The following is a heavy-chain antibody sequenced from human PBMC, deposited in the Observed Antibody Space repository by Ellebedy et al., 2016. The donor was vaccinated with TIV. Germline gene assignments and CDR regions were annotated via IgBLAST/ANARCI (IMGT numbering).Heavy chain of an antibody. CDR2: IYYSGNT. J-gene: IGHJ3*01. D-gene: IGHD2-21*02. V-gene: IGHV4-39*07. Sequence: MPGGSLRLSCTVSGDSISSNYYWGWIRQPPGKGLEWIGNIYYSGNTYYNPSLKSRVTMSVDTSKNQFSLNLTSVTAADTAVYYCARPKSYCGADCYGTNDAFDVWGQGTMVTVSS. CDR3: ARPKSYCGADCYGTNDAFDV. CDR1: GDSISSNYY.